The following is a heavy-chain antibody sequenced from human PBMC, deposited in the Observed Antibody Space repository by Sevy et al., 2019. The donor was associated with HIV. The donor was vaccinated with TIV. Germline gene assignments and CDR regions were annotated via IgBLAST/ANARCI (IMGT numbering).Heavy chain of an antibody. CDR1: GGTFGRYV. D-gene: IGHD3-22*01. J-gene: IGHJ1*01. V-gene: IGHV1-69*06. CDR2: IIPIIGTA. Sequence: SVKVSCKTSGGTFGRYVISWVRQAHGQGLEWMGGIIPIIGTANYAQKFQGRVTITADISTSTAYMELSSLRSEDTGVYFCTVGDYYDRGGYFQIAEYFQHWGQGTLVTVSS. CDR3: TVGDYYDRGGYFQIAEYFQH.